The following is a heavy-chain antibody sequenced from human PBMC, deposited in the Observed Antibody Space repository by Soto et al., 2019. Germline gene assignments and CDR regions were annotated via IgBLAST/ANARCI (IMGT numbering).Heavy chain of an antibody. V-gene: IGHV4-59*01. CDR1: GGSISSNY. J-gene: IGHJ4*02. CDR3: ARVRGQYRSSSYDY. Sequence: QVQLQESGPGLVKPSETLSLTCTVAGGSISSNYWSWIRQPPGKGLEWIGYIFYSGSTNYNPSLEGGVTLPVDTSNHLYSRKLSSVTAADTAVYSCARVRGQYRSSSYDYWGQGTLVTVSS. CDR2: IFYSGST. D-gene: IGHD6-6*01.